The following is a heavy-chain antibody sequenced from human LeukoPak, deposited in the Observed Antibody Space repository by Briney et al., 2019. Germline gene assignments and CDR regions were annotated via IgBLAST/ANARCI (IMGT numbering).Heavy chain of an antibody. Sequence: GASVKVSCKVSGYTLTELSMHWVRQAPGKGLEWMGGFDPEDGETIYAQKFQGRVTMTEDTSTDTAYMELSSLRSEDTAVYYCATHHYDFWSGYSNPSTGNRLFDPWGQGTLVTVSS. J-gene: IGHJ5*02. D-gene: IGHD3-3*01. V-gene: IGHV1-24*01. CDR3: ATHHYDFWSGYSNPSTGNRLFDP. CDR1: GYTLTELS. CDR2: FDPEDGET.